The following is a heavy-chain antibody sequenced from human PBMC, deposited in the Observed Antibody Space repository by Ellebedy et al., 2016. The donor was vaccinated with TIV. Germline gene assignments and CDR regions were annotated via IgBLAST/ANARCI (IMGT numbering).Heavy chain of an antibody. CDR2: INPSGGST. CDR1: GGTFSSYA. J-gene: IGHJ4*02. CDR3: ARAASSLVSYFDY. D-gene: IGHD2-2*01. V-gene: IGHV1-46*01. Sequence: ASVKVSXXASGGTFSSYAISWVRQAPGQGLEWMGIINPSGGSTSYAQKFQGRVTMTRDTSTSTVYMELSSLRSEDTAVYYCARAASSLVSYFDYWGQGTLVTVSS.